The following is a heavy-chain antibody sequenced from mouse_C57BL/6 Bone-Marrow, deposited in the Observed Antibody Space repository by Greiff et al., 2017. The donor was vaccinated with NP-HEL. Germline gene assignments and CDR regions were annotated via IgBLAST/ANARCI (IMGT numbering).Heavy chain of an antibody. V-gene: IGHV1-42*01. J-gene: IGHJ2*01. D-gene: IGHD2-3*01. CDR3: ARIDCYY. Sequence: DVQLQQSGPELVKPGASVKISCKASGYSFTGYYMNWVKQSPEKSLEWIGEINPSTGGTTYNQKFKAKATLTVDKSSSTAYMQLKSLTSEDSAVYYCARIDCYYWGQGTTLTVSA. CDR2: INPSTGGT. CDR1: GYSFTGYY.